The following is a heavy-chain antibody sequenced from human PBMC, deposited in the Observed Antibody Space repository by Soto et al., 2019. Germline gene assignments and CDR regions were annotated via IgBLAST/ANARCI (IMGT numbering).Heavy chain of an antibody. J-gene: IGHJ6*02. CDR1: GYTFTSYS. CDR2: INAGNGNT. CDR3: ARDSGGMDV. Sequence: GAPMKGSREGSGYTFTSYSLHLVRQAPGQRLEWMGWINAGNGNTKYSKKFQGRVTITRDTSASTAYMELSSLRSEDTAVYYCARDSGGMDVWGQGTTVTVSS. V-gene: IGHV1-3*01.